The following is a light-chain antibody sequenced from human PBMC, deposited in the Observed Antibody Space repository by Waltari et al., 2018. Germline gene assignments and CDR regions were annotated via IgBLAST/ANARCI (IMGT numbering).Light chain of an antibody. Sequence: EIVLTQSPATLSLSPGERAILSCRASQSVSNYLAWYQQKPGQAPRLLIYGASTRAAGIPARFSGSGSGTEFTLTISSLQSEDFAVYFCQQYNRWPPLTFGGGTKVEIK. V-gene: IGKV3-15*01. J-gene: IGKJ4*01. CDR1: QSVSNY. CDR3: QQYNRWPPLT. CDR2: GAS.